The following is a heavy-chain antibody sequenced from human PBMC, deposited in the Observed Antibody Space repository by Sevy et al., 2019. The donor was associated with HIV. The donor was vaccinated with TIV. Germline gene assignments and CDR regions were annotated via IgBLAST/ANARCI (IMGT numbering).Heavy chain of an antibody. CDR3: ARWRSLPYDFWNYYMDV. D-gene: IGHD3-3*01. J-gene: IGHJ6*03. CDR2: IYPGDSDT. V-gene: IGHV5-51*01. CDR1: GYSFTSYW. Sequence: GESLKISCKGSGYSFTSYWIGWVRQMPGKGLEWMGIIYPGDSDTRYSPSFQGQVTISADKSISTAYLQWSSLKASDTAMYYCARWRSLPYDFWNYYMDVWGKGTTVTVSS.